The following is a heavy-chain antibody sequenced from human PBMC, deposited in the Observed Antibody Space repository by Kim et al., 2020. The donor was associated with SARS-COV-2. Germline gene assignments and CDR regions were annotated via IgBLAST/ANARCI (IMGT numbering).Heavy chain of an antibody. Sequence: SVKGRFTISRDNSKNTLYLQMNSLRAEDTAVYYCAKDMRSAAAVPNWFDPWGQGTLVTVSS. J-gene: IGHJ5*02. D-gene: IGHD6-13*01. CDR3: AKDMRSAAAVPNWFDP. V-gene: IGHV3-23*01.